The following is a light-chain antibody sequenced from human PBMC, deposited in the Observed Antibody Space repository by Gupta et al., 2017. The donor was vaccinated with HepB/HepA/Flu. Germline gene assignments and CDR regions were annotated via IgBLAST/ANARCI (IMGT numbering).Light chain of an antibody. Sequence: QSALTQPPSASGSPGQSVTLSCTGTSSDVGAYTYVSWYQQHPGKAPKLMIYEVSQRPSGVPDRFSGSKSGNTASLTVSGLQTEDEADYYCSSYAGSNYFVFGTGTKVTVL. CDR2: EVS. V-gene: IGLV2-8*01. CDR3: SSYAGSNYFV. J-gene: IGLJ1*01. CDR1: SSDVGAYTY.